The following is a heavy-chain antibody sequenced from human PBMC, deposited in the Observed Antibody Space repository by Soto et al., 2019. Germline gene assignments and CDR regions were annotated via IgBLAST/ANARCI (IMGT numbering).Heavy chain of an antibody. Sequence: TLSLTGAVSCCSISSCCYSLILIRQPPGKGLEWIGYIYHSGSTYYNPSLKSRVTISVDTSKNQFSLKLSSVTAADTAVYYCARGDYYDSSGLGYWGQGTLVTVSS. D-gene: IGHD3-22*01. CDR3: ARGDYYDSSGLGY. V-gene: IGHV4-30-2*01. CDR2: IYHSGST. J-gene: IGHJ4*02. CDR1: CCSISSCCYS.